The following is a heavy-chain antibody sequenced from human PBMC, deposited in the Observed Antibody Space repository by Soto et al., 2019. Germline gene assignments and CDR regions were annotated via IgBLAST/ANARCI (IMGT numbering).Heavy chain of an antibody. CDR3: ARGGILGVVRRPYYYYYMDV. D-gene: IGHD3-3*01. CDR1: GFTVSSNY. CDR2: IYSGGST. Sequence: GGSLRLSCAASGFTVSSNYMSWVRQAPGKGLEWVSVIYSGGSTYYADSVKGRFTISRDNSKNTLYLQMNSLRAEDTAVYYCARGGILGVVRRPYYYYYMDVWGKGTKVTVSS. V-gene: IGHV3-66*01. J-gene: IGHJ6*03.